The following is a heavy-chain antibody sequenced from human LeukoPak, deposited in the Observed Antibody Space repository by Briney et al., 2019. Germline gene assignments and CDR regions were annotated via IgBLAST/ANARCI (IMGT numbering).Heavy chain of an antibody. D-gene: IGHD4-17*01. J-gene: IGHJ4*02. Sequence: PSETLSLTCAVTGGPLNGHSLTWIRQPPGKGLEWIGEINHSGRTTYNPSLKSRVSMSLDTSNNQFSLRPTSVTAADTSIYYCATTMTISSYYFDSWGQGTLVVVSS. V-gene: IGHV4-34*01. CDR2: INHSGRT. CDR3: ATTMTISSYYFDS. CDR1: GGPLNGHS.